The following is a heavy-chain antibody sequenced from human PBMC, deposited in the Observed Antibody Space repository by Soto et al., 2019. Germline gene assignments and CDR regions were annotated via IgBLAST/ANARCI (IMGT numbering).Heavy chain of an antibody. Sequence: SGKVSCKASGGTFSSYAISWVRQAPGQGLEWMGGIIPIFGTANYAQKFQGRVTITADKSTSTAYMELSSLRSEDTAVYYCATKGSRSSDPIFDYWGQGTLVPVSS. CDR1: GGTFSSYA. J-gene: IGHJ4*02. D-gene: IGHD3-10*01. V-gene: IGHV1-69*06. CDR2: IIPIFGTA. CDR3: ATKGSRSSDPIFDY.